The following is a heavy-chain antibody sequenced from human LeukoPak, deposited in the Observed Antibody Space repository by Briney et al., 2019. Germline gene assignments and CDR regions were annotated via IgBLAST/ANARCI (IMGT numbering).Heavy chain of an antibody. CDR2: IYYRGST. CDR3: ARVTGDLLTQTPHFDF. J-gene: IGHJ4*02. Sequence: PSQTLSLTCTVSGDSIDSGAHYWAWIRQPPGKGLEWIGYIYYRGSTSYNPSLKSRVTISVDTSKNQFSLRLTSVAATDTAVYFCARVTGDLLTQTPHFDFWGQGTLVTVSS. V-gene: IGHV4-30-4*08. CDR1: GDSIDSGAHY. D-gene: IGHD3-16*01.